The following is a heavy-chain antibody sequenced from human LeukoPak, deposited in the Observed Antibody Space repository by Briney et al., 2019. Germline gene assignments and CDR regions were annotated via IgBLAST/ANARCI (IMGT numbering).Heavy chain of an antibody. Sequence: GGSLRLSCAASGFTFSSYSMNWVRQAPGKGLEWVSSISGSGSYIHYADSLKGRFTISRDNAKNSLYLQMNSLRAEDTAVYYCARVLRYFDWSYEWGDYWGQGTLVTVSS. CDR3: ARVLRYFDWSYEWGDY. J-gene: IGHJ4*02. D-gene: IGHD3-9*01. CDR2: ISGSGSYI. CDR1: GFTFSSYS. V-gene: IGHV3-21*01.